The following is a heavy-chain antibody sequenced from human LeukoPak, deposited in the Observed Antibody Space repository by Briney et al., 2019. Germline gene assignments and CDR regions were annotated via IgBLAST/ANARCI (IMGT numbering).Heavy chain of an antibody. CDR3: ARHYDSSGYYSTGAIDY. J-gene: IGHJ4*02. CDR1: GYSFTSYW. D-gene: IGHD3-22*01. CDR2: IDPSDSYT. Sequence: GESLKISCKGSGYSFTSYWISWVRQMPGKGLEWMGRIDPSDSYTNYSPSFQGHVTISADKSISTAYLQWSSLKASDTAMYYCARHYDSSGYYSTGAIDYWGQGTLVTVSS. V-gene: IGHV5-10-1*01.